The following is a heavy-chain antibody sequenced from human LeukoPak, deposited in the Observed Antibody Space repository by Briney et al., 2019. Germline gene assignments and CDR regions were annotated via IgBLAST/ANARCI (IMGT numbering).Heavy chain of an antibody. CDR1: GFTFSDYY. D-gene: IGHD2-2*01. V-gene: IGHV3-11*01. J-gene: IGHJ4*02. CDR3: ARGGVPAAILDY. Sequence: GSLRLSCAASGFTFSDYYMSWIRQAPGKGLEWVSYISSSGSTMYYADSVKGRFTISRDNAKNSLYLQMYSLRAEDTAVYYCARGGVPAAILDYWGQGTLVTVSS. CDR2: ISSSGSTM.